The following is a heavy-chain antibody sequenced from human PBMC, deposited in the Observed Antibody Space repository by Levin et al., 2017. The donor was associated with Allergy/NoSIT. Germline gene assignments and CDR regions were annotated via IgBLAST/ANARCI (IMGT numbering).Heavy chain of an antibody. D-gene: IGHD5-12*01. CDR1: GYTFTGYY. CDR3: ARGTVATRQSPIYYYYYYGMDV. CDR2: INPNSGGT. J-gene: IGHJ6*02. V-gene: IGHV1-2*06. Sequence: GASVKVSCKASGYTFTGYYMHWVRQAPGQGLEWMGRINPNSGGTNYAQKFQGRVTMTRDTSISTAYMELSRLRSDDTAVYYCARGTVATRQSPIYYYYYYGMDVWGQGTTVTVSS.